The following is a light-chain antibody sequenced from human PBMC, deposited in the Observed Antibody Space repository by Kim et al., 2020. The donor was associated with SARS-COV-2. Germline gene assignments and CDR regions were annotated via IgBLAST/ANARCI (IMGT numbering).Light chain of an antibody. V-gene: IGLV1-40*01. Sequence: QSVLTQPPSVSGAPGQRVTISCTGSSSNIGAGYDVHWYQQLPGTAPKPLIYGNNNRPSGVPDRFSGSMSGTSASLAITGLQADDEADYYCQSYDSSLSGYVFGTGTKVTVL. CDR1: SSNIGAGYD. CDR3: QSYDSSLSGYV. J-gene: IGLJ1*01. CDR2: GNN.